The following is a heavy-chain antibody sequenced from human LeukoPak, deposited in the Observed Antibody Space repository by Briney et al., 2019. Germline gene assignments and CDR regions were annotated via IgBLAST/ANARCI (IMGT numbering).Heavy chain of an antibody. D-gene: IGHD6-13*01. CDR3: ARAISSWYIPLDY. V-gene: IGHV4-39*07. CDR2: IYYSGST. J-gene: IGHJ4*02. CDR1: GGSISSSSYY. Sequence: SETLSLTCTVSGGSISSSSYYWGWIRQPPGKGLEWIGSIYYSGSTYYNPSLKSRVTISVDTSKNQFSLKLSSVTAADTAVYYCARAISSWYIPLDYWGQGTLVTVSS.